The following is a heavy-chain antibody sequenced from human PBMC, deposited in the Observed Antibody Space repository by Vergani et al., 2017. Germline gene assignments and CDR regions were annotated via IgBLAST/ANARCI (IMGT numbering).Heavy chain of an antibody. CDR2: ISWNSGSI. D-gene: IGHD1-26*01. J-gene: IGHJ2*01. CDR1: GFTFDDYA. Sequence: EVQLVESGGGLVQPCRSLRLSCSASGFTFDDYAMHLVRQAPGKGLEWVSGISWNSGSIGYADSVKGRFTISRDNAKNSLYLQMNSLRAEDTALYYCAKDRARGSGSYYWYFDLWGRGTLVTVSS. CDR3: AKDRARGSGSYYWYFDL. V-gene: IGHV3-9*01.